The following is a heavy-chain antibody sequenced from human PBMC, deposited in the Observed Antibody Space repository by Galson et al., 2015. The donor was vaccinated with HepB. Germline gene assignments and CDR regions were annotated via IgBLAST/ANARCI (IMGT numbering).Heavy chain of an antibody. V-gene: IGHV3-23*01. CDR2: ISGSGGST. CDR1: GFTFSSYA. CDR3: AQDGAYCNSTSCYRDDAFDL. D-gene: IGHD2-2*01. Sequence: SLRLSCAASGFTFSSYAMSWVRQAPGKGLEWVSAISGSGGSTYYADSVKGRFTISRDNSKNTLYLQMNSLRAEVTAVYYCAQDGAYCNSTSCYRDDAFDLGPRDNGHRLF. J-gene: IGHJ3*01.